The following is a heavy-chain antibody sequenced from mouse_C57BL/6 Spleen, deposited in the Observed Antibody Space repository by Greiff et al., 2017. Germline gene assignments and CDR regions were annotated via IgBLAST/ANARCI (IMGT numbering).Heavy chain of an antibody. CDR1: GYTFTDYY. CDR3: ARDPLYYDYGFDY. CDR2: IGPGSGST. Sequence: VKLQESGAELVKPGASVKISCKASGYTFTDYYINWVKQRPGQGLEWIGKIGPGSGSTYYNEKFKGKDTLTADKSSSTAYMQRSSLTSEDSAVYYCARDPLYYDYGFDYWGQGTTLTVSS. D-gene: IGHD2-4*01. V-gene: IGHV1-77*01. J-gene: IGHJ2*01.